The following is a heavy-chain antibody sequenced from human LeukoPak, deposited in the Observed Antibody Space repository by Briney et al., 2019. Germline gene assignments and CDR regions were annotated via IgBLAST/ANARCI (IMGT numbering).Heavy chain of an antibody. CDR1: GSTFTSYD. CDR3: ARGPPESSSSDY. Sequence: ASVKVSCKASGSTFTSYDINLVRQAHAPGLEWMGWMKPNSGDTGYAQKFQGRVTMTRNTSISTAYMELSSLRSEDTAVYYCARGPPESSSSDYSGEGALVTVSS. D-gene: IGHD6-13*01. V-gene: IGHV1-8*01. CDR2: MKPNSGDT. J-gene: IGHJ4*02.